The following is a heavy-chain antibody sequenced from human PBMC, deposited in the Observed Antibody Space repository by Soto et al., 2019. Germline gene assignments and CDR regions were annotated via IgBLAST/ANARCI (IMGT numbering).Heavy chain of an antibody. CDR2: LNIAATI. V-gene: IGHV4-4*07. D-gene: IGHD6-13*01. J-gene: IGHJ1*01. CDR1: GASISSFK. Sequence: SETLSLTCSVSGASISSFKWNCDRQRAGKGPEWVERLNIAATINYNASLKSRITMSMDTSKNKISLHLRSVTAADTAIYYCPSDRGEYTSSWFWYLSNWGHGTLVTV. CDR3: PSDRGEYTSSWFWYLSN.